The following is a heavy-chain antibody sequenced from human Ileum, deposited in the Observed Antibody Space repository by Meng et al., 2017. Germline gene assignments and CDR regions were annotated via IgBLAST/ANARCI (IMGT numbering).Heavy chain of an antibody. CDR3: ARPSYGDYGVS. CDR1: GFTFSDSA. D-gene: IGHD4-17*01. J-gene: IGHJ5*02. CDR2: IRSKANSYTT. V-gene: IGHV3-73*01. Sequence: EVQLVESGGGLVQPGGSLKLSCAASGFTFSDSAMYWVRQTSGKGLEWVGRIRSKANSYTTGYIASVKGRFTISRDNSKNTAYLQMNSLKIEDTAVYYCARPSYGDYGVSWGQGTLVHRLL.